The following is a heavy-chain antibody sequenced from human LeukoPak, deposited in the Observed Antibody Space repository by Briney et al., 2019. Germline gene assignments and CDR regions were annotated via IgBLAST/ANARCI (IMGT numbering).Heavy chain of an antibody. CDR3: ARGVDITNYYYYYMDV. V-gene: IGHV4-34*01. CDR2: INHSGST. D-gene: IGHD1-1*01. CDR1: GGSFSGYY. Sequence: SETLSLTCAVYGGSFSGYYWSWIRQPPGKGLEWMGEINHSGSTNYNPSLKSRVTISVDTSKNQFSLKLSSVTAADTAVYYCARGVDITNYYYYYMDVWGKGTTVTVSS. J-gene: IGHJ6*03.